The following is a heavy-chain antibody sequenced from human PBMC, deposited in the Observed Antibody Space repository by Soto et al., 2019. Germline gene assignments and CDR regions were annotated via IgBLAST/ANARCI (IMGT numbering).Heavy chain of an antibody. D-gene: IGHD6-13*01. CDR3: ARQKLAINSWFDP. Sequence: GASVKVSCKASGYTFTSYGISWVRQAPGQGPDWMGWISAYNGNTNYAQKLQGRVTMTTDTSKSTAYMELRSLRSDDTAVYYCARQKLAINSWFDPWGQGTLVTVSS. CDR2: ISAYNGNT. CDR1: GYTFTSYG. J-gene: IGHJ5*02. V-gene: IGHV1-18*04.